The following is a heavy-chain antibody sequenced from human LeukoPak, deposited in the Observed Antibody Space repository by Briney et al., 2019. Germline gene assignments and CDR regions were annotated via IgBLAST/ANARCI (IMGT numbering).Heavy chain of an antibody. V-gene: IGHV4-39*07. J-gene: IGHJ6*02. CDR3: ASSPFRGSGYYYGMDV. CDR1: GGSISSSSYY. CDR2: IYYSGST. D-gene: IGHD3-10*01. Sequence: SETLSLTCTVSGGSISSSSYYWGWIRQPPGKGLEWIGSIYYSGSTYYNPSLKSRVTISVDTSKNQFSLKLSSVTAADTAVYYCASSPFRGSGYYYGMDVWGQGTTVTVSS.